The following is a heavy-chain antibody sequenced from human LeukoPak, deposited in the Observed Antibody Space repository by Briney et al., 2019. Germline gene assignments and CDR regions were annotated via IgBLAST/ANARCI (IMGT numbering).Heavy chain of an antibody. CDR3: AREFPGYSFASFDS. J-gene: IGHJ4*02. V-gene: IGHV3-64*01. CDR1: GFIFGTYT. CDR2: ISGNGTDK. D-gene: IGHD5-18*01. Sequence: GGSLRLSCAASGFIFGTYTLHWFRQAPGKGLEYVSSISGNGTDKYYANSLRGRFSISRDNAKNTMFLQMDSLRIDDTAVYYCAREFPGYSFASFDSWGQGTLVSV.